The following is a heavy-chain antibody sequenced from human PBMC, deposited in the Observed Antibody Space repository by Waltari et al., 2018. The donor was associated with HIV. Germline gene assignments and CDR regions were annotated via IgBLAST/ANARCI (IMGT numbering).Heavy chain of an antibody. CDR2: ISRNGGST. V-gene: IGHV3-64*01. D-gene: IGHD5-18*01. Sequence: EVQLVESGGGLVQPGGSLRLSCAASGFTFSSYAMHWVRKAPGKGREYVSAISRNGGSTYYANSVKGRFTSSRANSKTTLYLQMGSLRAEDMAVYYCASKSGYSYGAWGQGTLVTVSS. J-gene: IGHJ5*02. CDR1: GFTFSSYA. CDR3: ASKSGYSYGA.